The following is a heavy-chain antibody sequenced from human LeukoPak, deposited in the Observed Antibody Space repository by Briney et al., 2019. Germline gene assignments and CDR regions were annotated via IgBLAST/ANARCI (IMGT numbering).Heavy chain of an antibody. CDR3: AKDGDPLLWFGDLTYMDV. Sequence: PGGSLRLSCAASGFTFSSYWMTWVRQAPGKGLEWVANINQDGSEKYYVDSVKGRFTISRDNAKNSLYLQMNRLRAEDTAVYYCAKDGDPLLWFGDLTYMDVWGKGTTVSVSS. J-gene: IGHJ6*03. CDR2: INQDGSEK. CDR1: GFTFSSYW. V-gene: IGHV3-7*01. D-gene: IGHD3-10*01.